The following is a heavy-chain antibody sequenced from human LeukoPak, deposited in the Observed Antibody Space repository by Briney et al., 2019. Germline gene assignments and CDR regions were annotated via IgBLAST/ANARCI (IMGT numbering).Heavy chain of an antibody. CDR1: GASIITNY. CDR3: ARERRYDILTQQLYYMDV. D-gene: IGHD3-9*01. CDR2: IYPSGST. J-gene: IGHJ6*03. V-gene: IGHV4-4*07. Sequence: SETLSLTCTVSGASIITNYWSWIRQPAGKGLEWIGRIYPSGSTSYNPSLKSRVTMSMDTSKNQFSLKLTSVTAADTAVYFCARERRYDILTQQLYYMDVWGRGTTVTVSS.